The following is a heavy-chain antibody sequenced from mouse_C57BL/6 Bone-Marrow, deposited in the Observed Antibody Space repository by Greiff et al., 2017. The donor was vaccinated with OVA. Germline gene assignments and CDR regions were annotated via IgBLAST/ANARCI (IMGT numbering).Heavy chain of an antibody. CDR2: IYPGSGNT. CDR3: ARRIYYGSSLDY. CDR1: GYSFTSYY. V-gene: IGHV1-66*01. D-gene: IGHD1-1*01. Sequence: VQLQESGPELVKPGASVKISCKASGYSFTSYYIHWVKQRPGQGLEWIGWIYPGSGNTKYNEKFKGKATLTADTSSSTAYMQLSSLTSEDSAVYYCARRIYYGSSLDYWGQGTTLTVSS. J-gene: IGHJ2*01.